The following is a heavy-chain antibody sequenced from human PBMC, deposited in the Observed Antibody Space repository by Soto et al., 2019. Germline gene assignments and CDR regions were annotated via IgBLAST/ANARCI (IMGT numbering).Heavy chain of an antibody. CDR2: INHSGST. J-gene: IGHJ4*02. CDR1: GGSFSGYY. D-gene: IGHD3-3*01. CDR3: ASSLRFLERFFDY. Sequence: QVHLQQWGARVLKPSETLSLTCAVDGGSFSGYYWSWVRQPPGKGLEWSGEINHSGSTNYNPSLKSRITISLDMSKNQFSLKLSSVTAADAAVYYCASSLRFLERFFDYWGQGTLVTVSS. V-gene: IGHV4-34*01.